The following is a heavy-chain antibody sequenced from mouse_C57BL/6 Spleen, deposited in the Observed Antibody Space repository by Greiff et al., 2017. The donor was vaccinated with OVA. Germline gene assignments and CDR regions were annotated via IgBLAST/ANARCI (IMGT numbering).Heavy chain of an antibody. V-gene: IGHV3-6*01. CDR3: ARDYYGSSLHWYCDV. D-gene: IGHD1-1*01. J-gene: IGHJ1*03. CDR2: ISYDGSN. Sequence: EVKLMESGPGLVKPSQSLSLTCSVTGYSITSGYYWNWIRQFPGNKLEWMGYISYDGSNNYNPSLKNRISITRDTSKNQFFLKLNSVTTEDTATYYCARDYYGSSLHWYCDVWGTGTTVTVSS. CDR1: GYSITSGYY.